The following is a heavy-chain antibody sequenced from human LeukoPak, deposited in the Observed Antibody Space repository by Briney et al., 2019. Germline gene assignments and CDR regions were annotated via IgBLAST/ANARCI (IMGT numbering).Heavy chain of an antibody. CDR1: GGSISSSSYY. CDR3: ARDRLWGDYYYGMDV. CDR2: IYYSGST. D-gene: IGHD2-21*01. V-gene: IGHV4-39*07. J-gene: IGHJ6*02. Sequence: PSETLSLTCTVSGGSISSSSYYWGWIRQPPGKGLEWIGSIYYSGSTNYNPSLKSRVTISVDTSKNQFSLKLSSVTAADTAMYYCARDRLWGDYYYGMDVWGQGTTVTVSS.